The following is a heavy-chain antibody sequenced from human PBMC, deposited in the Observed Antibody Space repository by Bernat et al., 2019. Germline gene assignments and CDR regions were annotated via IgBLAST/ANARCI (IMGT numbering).Heavy chain of an antibody. CDR2: MSGSGIDT. Sequence: EVQLLESGGGLVQPGGSLRLSCAASGFTFLSYAMSWVRQAPGKGLEWVSAMSGSGIDTYYTDSVKGRFTIFRDNSKDTLYLQMNSLRAEDTAVYFCVKGDYYYHDSSAYLDHWGQGTLVTVSS. D-gene: IGHD3-22*01. CDR1: GFTFLSYA. V-gene: IGHV3-23*01. J-gene: IGHJ4*02. CDR3: VKGDYYYHDSSAYLDH.